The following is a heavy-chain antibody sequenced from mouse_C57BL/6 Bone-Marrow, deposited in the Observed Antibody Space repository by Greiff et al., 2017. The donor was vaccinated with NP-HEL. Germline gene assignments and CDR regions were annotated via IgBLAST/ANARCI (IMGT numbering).Heavy chain of an antibody. J-gene: IGHJ4*01. CDR3: TLYYGSIYYAMDY. CDR2: LDPENGDT. CDR1: GFNIKDDY. Sequence: VQLQQSGAELVRPGASVKLSCTASGFNIKDDYMHWVKQRPEQGLEWIGWLDPENGDTEYASKFQGKATITADTSSNTAYLQLSSLTSEDTAVYYCTLYYGSIYYAMDYWGQGTSVTVSS. D-gene: IGHD1-1*01. V-gene: IGHV14-4*01.